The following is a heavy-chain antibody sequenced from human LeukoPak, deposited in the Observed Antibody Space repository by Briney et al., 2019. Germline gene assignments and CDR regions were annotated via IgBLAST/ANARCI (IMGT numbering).Heavy chain of an antibody. J-gene: IGHJ3*02. Sequence: ASVKVSCKASGYTFTGYYMHWVRQAPGQGLEWMGWINPNSGGTNYAQKFQGSVTMTRDTSISTAYMELSRLRSDDTAVYYCATQGSSGYDSYWPHGRAFDIWGQGTMVTVSS. CDR3: ATQGSSGYDSYWPHGRAFDI. D-gene: IGHD5-12*01. V-gene: IGHV1-2*02. CDR2: INPNSGGT. CDR1: GYTFTGYY.